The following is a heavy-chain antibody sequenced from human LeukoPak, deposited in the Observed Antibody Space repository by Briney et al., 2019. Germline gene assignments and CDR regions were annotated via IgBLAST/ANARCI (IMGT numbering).Heavy chain of an antibody. V-gene: IGHV3-23*01. D-gene: IGHD6-13*01. CDR1: GFIFNISA. CDR3: ARVAAAGFDC. Sequence: GGSLRLSCATSGFIFNISAMNWIRQAPGKGLEWVSGLSGSGRSTYYADSVKGRFTISRDNARNSLYLQMNSLRAEDTALYFCARVAAAGFDCWGQGTLVTVSS. J-gene: IGHJ4*02. CDR2: LSGSGRST.